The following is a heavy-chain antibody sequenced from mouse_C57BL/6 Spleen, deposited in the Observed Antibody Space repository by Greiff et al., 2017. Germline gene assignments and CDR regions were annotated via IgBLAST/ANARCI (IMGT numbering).Heavy chain of an antibody. Sequence: QVQLQQPGAELVRPGSSVKLSCKASGYTFTSYWMHWVKQRPIQGLEWIGNIDPSDSETHYNQKFKDKATLTVDKSSSTAYMQLSSLTSEDSAVYYCARGITTVLDVWGTGTTVTVSS. CDR3: ARGITTVLDV. J-gene: IGHJ1*03. V-gene: IGHV1-52*01. CDR2: IDPSDSET. CDR1: GYTFTSYW. D-gene: IGHD1-1*01.